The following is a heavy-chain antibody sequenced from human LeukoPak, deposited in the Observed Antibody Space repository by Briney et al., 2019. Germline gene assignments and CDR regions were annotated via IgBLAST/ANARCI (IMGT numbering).Heavy chain of an antibody. Sequence: ASVKVSCKVSGYTLTELSMHWVRQAPGRGLEWMGGFDPEDGETIYAQKFQGRVTMTEDTSTDTAYMELSSLRSEDTAVYYCATVDSYGGYYFDYWGQGTLVTVSS. D-gene: IGHD5-18*01. CDR1: GYTLTELS. V-gene: IGHV1-24*01. J-gene: IGHJ4*02. CDR2: FDPEDGET. CDR3: ATVDSYGGYYFDY.